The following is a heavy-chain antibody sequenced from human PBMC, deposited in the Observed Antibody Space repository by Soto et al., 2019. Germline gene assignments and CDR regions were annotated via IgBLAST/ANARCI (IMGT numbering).Heavy chain of an antibody. CDR2: INHSGST. Sequence: SETLSLTCSVYGGSFSGYYWSWIRQHPGKGLEWIGEINHSGSTNYNPSLKSRVTISVDTSKNQFSLKLSSVTAADTAVYYCARGKIVVVPAAMAFYYYCYMDVWGKGTTVTVSS. V-gene: IGHV4-34*01. CDR1: GGSFSGYY. J-gene: IGHJ6*03. CDR3: ARGKIVVVPAAMAFYYYCYMDV. D-gene: IGHD2-2*01.